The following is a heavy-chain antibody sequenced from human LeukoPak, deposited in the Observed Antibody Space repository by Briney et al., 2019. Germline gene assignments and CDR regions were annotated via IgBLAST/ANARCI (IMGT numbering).Heavy chain of an antibody. CDR3: VREYAGDPGYPQH. D-gene: IGHD1-1*01. V-gene: IGHV3-66*01. CDR1: EFTVSSNY. J-gene: IGHJ1*01. CDR2: IHSAGST. Sequence: GGSLRLSCAASEFTVSSNYMSWVRQAPGKGLEWVSVIHSAGSTYYADSVKGRFTSSRDNSKNTVYLQMSSLRVEDPAVYYCVREYAGDPGYPQHWGQGTLVTVSS.